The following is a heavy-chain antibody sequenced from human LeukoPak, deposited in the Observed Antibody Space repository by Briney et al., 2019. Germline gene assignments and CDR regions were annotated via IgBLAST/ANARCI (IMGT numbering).Heavy chain of an antibody. CDR3: AKDSY. Sequence: PGGSLRLSCAASGFGFSTSWMHWVRQAPGKGLEWVAVISYDGSNKYYADSVKGRFTISRDNSKNTLYLQMNSLRAEDTAVYYCAKDSYWGQGTLVTVSS. J-gene: IGHJ4*02. V-gene: IGHV3-30*18. CDR1: GFGFSTSW. CDR2: ISYDGSNK.